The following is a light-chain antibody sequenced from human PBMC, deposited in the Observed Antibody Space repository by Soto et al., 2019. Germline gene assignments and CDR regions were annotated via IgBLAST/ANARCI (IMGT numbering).Light chain of an antibody. J-gene: IGLJ1*01. V-gene: IGLV2-14*03. CDR1: SSDIEIFRH. Sequence: QSVLTQPASVSGSPGQSITISCTAASSDIEIFRHISWYQQHPGKAPKLMIYDVSNRPSGVSNRFSGSKSGNTASLTISGLQAEDEADYYCSSYTSSSTFYVFGTGTKVTVL. CDR3: SSYTSSSTFYV. CDR2: DVS.